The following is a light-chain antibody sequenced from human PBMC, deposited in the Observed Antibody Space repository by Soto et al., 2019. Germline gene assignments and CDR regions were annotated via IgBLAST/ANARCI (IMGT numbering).Light chain of an antibody. CDR1: QSIRNY. J-gene: IGKJ5*01. Sequence: IKMTQSLFSLSALLGARFPILCRASQSIRNYLNWYQQKQGKAPKLLIYAASTLQSGVPSRFSGSGSGTDFTLTISSLQPEDFATYYCQQSYSTLIIFGQGTRLDIK. CDR3: QQSYSTLII. CDR2: AAS. V-gene: IGKV1-39*01.